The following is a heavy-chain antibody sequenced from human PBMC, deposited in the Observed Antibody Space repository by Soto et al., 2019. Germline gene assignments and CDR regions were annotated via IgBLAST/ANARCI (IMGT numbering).Heavy chain of an antibody. Sequence: QLQLLESGPGLVKPSETLSLTCTVSGDSIRSRSYYWGWVRQPPGKGLEWIGSITDSGTTFYNPSLQSCVAISVHPSTSPYSLTMISVPAADSAVYYCAPTAAETAGIWFDPWGQGTLVTVSS. J-gene: IGHJ5*02. V-gene: IGHV4-39*01. D-gene: IGHD6-13*01. CDR1: GDSIRSRSYY. CDR3: APTAAETAGIWFDP. CDR2: ITDSGTT.